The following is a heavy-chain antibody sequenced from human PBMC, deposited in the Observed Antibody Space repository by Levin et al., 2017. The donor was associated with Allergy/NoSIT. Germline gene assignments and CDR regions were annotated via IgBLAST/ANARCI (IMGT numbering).Heavy chain of an antibody. J-gene: IGHJ5*02. Sequence: SQTLSLTGKGEGGERRKEEGRGKRKKGGTGLETNGYVYYSGCSFSLPSLPLLFTILVDTSKNQFSLKLRSVTAADTAVYFCARDASRKFFNWFDPWGQGILVTVSS. CDR1: GGERRKEE. D-gene: IGHD1-14*01. CDR3: ARDASRKFFNWFDP. CDR2: VYYSGCS. V-gene: IGHV4-59*01.